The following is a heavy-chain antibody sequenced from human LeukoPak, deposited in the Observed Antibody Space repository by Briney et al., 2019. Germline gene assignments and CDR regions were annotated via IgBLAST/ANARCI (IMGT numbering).Heavy chain of an antibody. CDR2: INPNSGCT. CDR3: TRDRRAMDPFDY. J-gene: IGHJ4*02. Sequence: ASVKVSCKASGYTFTGYYMHWVRQAPGQGLEWMGWINPNSGCTNYAQKFQGRVTMTRDTSISTAYIELSRLRSDDTAVYYCTRDRRAMDPFDYWGQGTLVTVSS. D-gene: IGHD5-18*01. CDR1: GYTFTGYY. V-gene: IGHV1-2*02.